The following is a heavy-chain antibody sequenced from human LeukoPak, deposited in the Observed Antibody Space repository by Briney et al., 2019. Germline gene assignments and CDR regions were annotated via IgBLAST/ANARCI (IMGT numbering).Heavy chain of an antibody. CDR2: INLHSGGT. Sequence: ASVKVSCKASGYTFTGHYMHWVRQAPGQGLEWMGWINLHSGGTNYAQNFQGRVIMTGDTSISTAYMELSSLRSEDTAVYYCARAGEEDEGVVVPAANWYYFDYWGQGTLVTVSS. D-gene: IGHD2-2*01. J-gene: IGHJ4*02. CDR1: GYTFTGHY. CDR3: ARAGEEDEGVVVPAANWYYFDY. V-gene: IGHV1-2*02.